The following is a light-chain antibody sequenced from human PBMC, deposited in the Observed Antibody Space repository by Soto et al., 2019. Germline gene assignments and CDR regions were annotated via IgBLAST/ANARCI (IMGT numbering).Light chain of an antibody. Sequence: AVRVTQYTSSLSASTGDSGPITCRASQRFRRWLAWYKQKPGKAPKLLIYAASTLQSGVPSRFSGSGSGTDFTLTISSLQAEDVATYYSQLLNSHPIPVAQGTRL. CDR1: QRFRRW. V-gene: IGKV1-8*01. CDR2: AAS. J-gene: IGKJ5*01. CDR3: QLLNSHPIP.